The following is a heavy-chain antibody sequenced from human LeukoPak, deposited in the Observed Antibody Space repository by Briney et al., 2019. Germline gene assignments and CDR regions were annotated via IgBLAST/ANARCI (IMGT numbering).Heavy chain of an antibody. V-gene: IGHV1-69*04. CDR2: IIPILGIA. CDR3: ARTGRSGYSYGKDYYYYGMDV. J-gene: IGHJ6*02. CDR1: GGTFSSYA. Sequence: ASVKVSCKASGGTFSSYAISWVRQAPGQGLEWMGRIIPILGIANYAQKFQGRVTITADKSTSTAYMELSSLRSEDTAVYYCARTGRSGYSYGKDYYYYGMDVWGQGTTVTVSS. D-gene: IGHD5-18*01.